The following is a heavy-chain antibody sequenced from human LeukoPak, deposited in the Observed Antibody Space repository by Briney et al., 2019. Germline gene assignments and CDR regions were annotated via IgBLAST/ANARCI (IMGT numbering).Heavy chain of an antibody. CDR3: AKSTSGWYGQGNY. CDR2: ISGSGGST. Sequence: GGSLRLSCAASGFTVSSNYMSWVRQAPGKGLEWVSAISGSGGSTYYADSVKGRFTISRDNSKNTLYLQMNSLRAEDTAVYYCAKSTSGWYGQGNYWGQGTLVTVSS. V-gene: IGHV3-23*01. D-gene: IGHD6-19*01. J-gene: IGHJ4*02. CDR1: GFTVSSNY.